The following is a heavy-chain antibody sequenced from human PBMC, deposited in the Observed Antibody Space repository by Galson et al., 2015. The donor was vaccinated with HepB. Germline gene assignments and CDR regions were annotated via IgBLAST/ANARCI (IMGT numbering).Heavy chain of an antibody. J-gene: IGHJ5*02. CDR3: VRDLQAWRQGVTNWFDP. V-gene: IGHV1-18*04. CDR2: ITGDSGST. CDR1: GYSFSNYA. D-gene: IGHD3-3*01. Sequence: SVKVSCQASGYSFSNYAISWVRQAPGQGLEWMGLITGDSGSTHYAQKLQGRFTMTTDTSTSTVHMELGSLQSDDTAVYYCVRDLQAWRQGVTNWFDPWGQGTTVTVSS.